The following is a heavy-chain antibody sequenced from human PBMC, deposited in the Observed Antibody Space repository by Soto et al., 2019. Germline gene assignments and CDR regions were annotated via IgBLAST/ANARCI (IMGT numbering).Heavy chain of an antibody. Sequence: PGESLKISCASSGFTFSSFAMSWVRQAPGKGLEWVSAISGSGGSTYYADSVKGRFTISRDNSKDTLYLQMNSLRAEDTAVYYCAKGDLSADWGQGTLVTVSS. J-gene: IGHJ4*02. V-gene: IGHV3-23*01. CDR3: AKGDLSAD. CDR2: ISGSGGST. CDR1: GFTFSSFA.